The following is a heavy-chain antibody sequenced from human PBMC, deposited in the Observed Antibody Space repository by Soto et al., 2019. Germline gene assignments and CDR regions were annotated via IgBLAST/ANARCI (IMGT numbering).Heavy chain of an antibody. J-gene: IGHJ6*02. CDR3: AKDPAKDPGYSSSWYFVAATNYYYGMDV. V-gene: IGHV3-23*01. D-gene: IGHD6-13*01. CDR1: GFSFSSYA. Sequence: PGLSLRLSCAAAGFSFSSYAMSWVRQAPGKGLEWVSAISGSGGSTYYADSVKGRFTISRDNSKNTLYLQMNSLRAEDTAVYYCAKDPAKDPGYSSSWYFVAATNYYYGMDVWGQGTTVTVSS. CDR2: ISGSGGST.